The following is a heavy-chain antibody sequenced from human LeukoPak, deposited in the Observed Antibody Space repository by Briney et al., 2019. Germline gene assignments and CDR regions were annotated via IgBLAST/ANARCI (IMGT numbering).Heavy chain of an antibody. V-gene: IGHV4-59*01. Sequence: SETLSLTCTVSGGSISSYYWSWIRQPPGKGLEWIGYIYYSGSTNYNPSLKSRVTISVDTSKNQFSLKLSSVTAADTAVYYCASEAGDDYGGKVDYWGQGTLVTVSS. CDR3: ASEAGDDYGGKVDY. D-gene: IGHD4-23*01. CDR1: GGSISSYY. J-gene: IGHJ4*02. CDR2: IYYSGST.